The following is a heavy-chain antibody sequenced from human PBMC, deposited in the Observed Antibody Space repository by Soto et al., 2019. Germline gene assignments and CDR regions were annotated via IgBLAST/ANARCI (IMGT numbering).Heavy chain of an antibody. V-gene: IGHV1-46*01. Sequence: ASVKVSCKASGYTFTDYYIHWVRQAPGQGLEWMGVINPSGGSTTYAQRFQGRVTMTRDTSTSTVYMELSSLRSEDTAVYYCARGVMIAFGGVIVDNWFDPWGQGTLVTISS. J-gene: IGHJ5*02. CDR1: GYTFTDYY. CDR2: INPSGGST. CDR3: ARGVMIAFGGVIVDNWFDP. D-gene: IGHD3-16*02.